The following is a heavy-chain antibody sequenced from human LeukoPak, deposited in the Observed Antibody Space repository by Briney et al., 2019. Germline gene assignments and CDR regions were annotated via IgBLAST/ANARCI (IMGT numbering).Heavy chain of an antibody. CDR3: AILLTKYYYYGMDV. CDR2: IYHSGST. J-gene: IGHJ6*02. CDR1: GGSISSSNW. Sequence: SGTVSLTCAVSGGSISSSNWWSWVRQPPGKGLEWIGEIYHSGSTNYNPSLKSRVTISVDKSKNQFSLKLSSVTAADTAVNYCAILLTKYYYYGMDVWGQGTTVTVSS. D-gene: IGHD4-11*01. V-gene: IGHV4-4*02.